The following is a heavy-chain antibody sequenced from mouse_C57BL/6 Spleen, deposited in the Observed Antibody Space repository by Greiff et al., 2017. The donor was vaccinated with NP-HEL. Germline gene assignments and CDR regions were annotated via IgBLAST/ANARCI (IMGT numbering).Heavy chain of an antibody. Sequence: QVQLQQPGAELVMPGASVKLSCKASGYTFTSYWMHWVKQRPGQGLEWIGEIDPSDSYTNYNQKFKGKSTLTVDKSSSTAYMQLSSLTAEDSAVYYCASEGNYDDYWGQGTTLTVSS. CDR3: ASEGNYDDY. CDR2: IDPSDSYT. D-gene: IGHD1-1*01. CDR1: GYTFTSYW. V-gene: IGHV1-69*01. J-gene: IGHJ2*01.